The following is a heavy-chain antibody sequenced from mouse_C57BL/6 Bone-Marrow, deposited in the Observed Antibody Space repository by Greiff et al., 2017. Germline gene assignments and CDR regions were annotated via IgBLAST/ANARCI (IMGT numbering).Heavy chain of an antibody. D-gene: IGHD1-3*01. CDR2: ISSGGSYT. Sequence: EVKLVESGGDLVKPGGSLKLSCAASGFTFSSYGMSWVRQTPDKRLEWVATISSGGSYTYYPDSVKGRFTISRDNAKNTLYLQMSILKSEDTAMYYCARHNYVFDYWGQGTTLTVSS. CDR3: ARHNYVFDY. CDR1: GFTFSSYG. J-gene: IGHJ2*01. V-gene: IGHV5-6*02.